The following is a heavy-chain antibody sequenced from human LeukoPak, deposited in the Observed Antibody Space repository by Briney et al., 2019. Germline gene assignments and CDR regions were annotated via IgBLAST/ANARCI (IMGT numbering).Heavy chain of an antibody. V-gene: IGHV1-2*04. CDR1: GYTFTGYY. D-gene: IGHD6-13*01. CDR3: ARVWAAAGFDY. CDR2: INPNSGGT. J-gene: IGHJ4*02. Sequence: ASVKVSCKASGYTFTGYYMHWVRQAPGQGLEWLGWINPNSGGTNYAQKFQGWVTMTRDTSISTAYMELSRLRSDDTAVYYCARVWAAAGFDYWGQGTLVTVSS.